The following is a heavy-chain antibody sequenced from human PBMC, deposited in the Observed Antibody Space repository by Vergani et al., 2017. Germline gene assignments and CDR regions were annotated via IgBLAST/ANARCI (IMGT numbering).Heavy chain of an antibody. Sequence: QVQLVESGGGVVQPGRSLRLSCAASGFTFSSYAMHWVRQAPGTGLEWLAVISYDGSNKYYADSVKGRFTISRDNSKNTLYLQMNSLRAEDTAVYYCAREFHCSGGSCYSGYYYYGMDVWGQGTTVTVSS. CDR3: AREFHCSGGSCYSGYYYYGMDV. D-gene: IGHD2-15*01. J-gene: IGHJ6*02. CDR1: GFTFSSYA. CDR2: ISYDGSNK. V-gene: IGHV3-30-3*01.